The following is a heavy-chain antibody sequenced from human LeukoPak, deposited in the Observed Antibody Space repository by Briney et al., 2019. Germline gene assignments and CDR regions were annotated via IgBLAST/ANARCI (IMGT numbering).Heavy chain of an antibody. J-gene: IGHJ6*02. CDR1: GGSGSSGSCY. Sequence: SETLSLTCTVSGGSGSSGSCYWSWIRQPPGKGLEWIGYIYYSGSTNYNPSLKSRVTISVDTSKNQFSLKLSSVTAADTAVYYCARMWSPEGMDVWGQGTTVTVSS. D-gene: IGHD2-21*01. V-gene: IGHV4-61*01. CDR2: IYYSGST. CDR3: ARMWSPEGMDV.